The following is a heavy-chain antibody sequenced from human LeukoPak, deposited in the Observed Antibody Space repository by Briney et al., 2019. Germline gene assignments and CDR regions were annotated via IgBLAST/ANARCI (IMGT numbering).Heavy chain of an antibody. Sequence: GGSLRLSCAASGFTFSSYDMHWVREAPGKGLEWVAVIWYDGSNKYYADSVKGRFTISRDNSKNTLYLQMNSLRAEDTAVYYCARDQWMATTIDYWGQGTLVTVSS. CDR2: IWYDGSNK. CDR3: ARDQWMATTIDY. D-gene: IGHD5-24*01. CDR1: GFTFSSYD. V-gene: IGHV3-33*01. J-gene: IGHJ4*02.